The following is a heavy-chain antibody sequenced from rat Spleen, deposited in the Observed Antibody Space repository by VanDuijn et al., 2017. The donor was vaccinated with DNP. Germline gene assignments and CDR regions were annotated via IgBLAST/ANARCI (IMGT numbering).Heavy chain of an antibody. V-gene: IGHV5-7*01. J-gene: IGHJ2*01. Sequence: EVQLVESGGGLVQPGRSMKLSCAASGFTFSNYDMAWVRQAPKKGLEWVATISYDGSGTYYRDSVKGRFTISRDNAKSTLYLQMDSLRSEDTATYYCTTDDRILETFDYWGQGVMVTVSS. CDR3: TTDDRILETFDY. D-gene: IGHD4-2*01. CDR2: ISYDGSGT. CDR1: GFTFSNYD.